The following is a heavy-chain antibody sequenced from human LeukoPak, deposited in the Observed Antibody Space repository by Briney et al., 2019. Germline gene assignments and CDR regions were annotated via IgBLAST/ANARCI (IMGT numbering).Heavy chain of an antibody. CDR2: IHHSGNT. J-gene: IGHJ4*02. CDR1: GGSFSDYY. Sequence: SETLSLTCAVYGGSFSDYYWSWIRQPPGKGLEWIGYIHHSGNTYYNPSLKSRVNISLDTSKNQFSLKLSSGTAADTAVYYCARDVVRDYFDYWGQGTPVTVSS. CDR3: ARDVVRDYFDY. D-gene: IGHD2-21*01. V-gene: IGHV4-30-4*01.